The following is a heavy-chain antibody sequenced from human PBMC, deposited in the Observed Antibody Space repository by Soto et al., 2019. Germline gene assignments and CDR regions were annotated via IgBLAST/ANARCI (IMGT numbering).Heavy chain of an antibody. J-gene: IGHJ4*02. Sequence: EVQLVETGGGLIQPGGSLRLSCAASGFTVSSNYMSWVRQAPGQGLEWVSIIYSSGSTYYADSVKGRFTISRDNSKNTLYLQMNSLRAEDTAVYYCARGAGRGSYSLDYWGQGTLVTVSS. CDR2: IYSSGST. CDR3: ARGAGRGSYSLDY. V-gene: IGHV3-53*02. D-gene: IGHD1-26*01. CDR1: GFTVSSNY.